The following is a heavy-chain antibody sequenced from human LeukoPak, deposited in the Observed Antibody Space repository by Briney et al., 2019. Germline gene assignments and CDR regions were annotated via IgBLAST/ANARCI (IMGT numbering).Heavy chain of an antibody. Sequence: PGGSLRLSCAASGFTFSSYAMSWVRQAPGKGLEWVSAISGSGGSTYYADSVKGRFTISRDNSKNTLYLQMNSLRAEDTAVYYCARSGLVPHSSGYYPMYDYWGQGTLVTVSS. CDR1: GFTFSSYA. CDR3: ARSGLVPHSSGYYPMYDY. J-gene: IGHJ4*02. CDR2: ISGSGGST. V-gene: IGHV3-23*01. D-gene: IGHD3-22*01.